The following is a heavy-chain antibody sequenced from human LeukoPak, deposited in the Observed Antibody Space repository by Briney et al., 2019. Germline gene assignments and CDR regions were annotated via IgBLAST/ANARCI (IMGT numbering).Heavy chain of an antibody. CDR2: INSDGSST. J-gene: IGHJ4*02. Sequence: GGSLRLSCAASGFKFSSSWMYWVRQAPGKGLVWVSRINSDGSSTSYADSVKGRFTIPRDNAENTLYVQMNSLRAEDTAVYYCARGGGNLPFDYWGQGTLVTVSS. CDR1: GFKFSSSW. D-gene: IGHD3-16*01. CDR3: ARGGGNLPFDY. V-gene: IGHV3-74*01.